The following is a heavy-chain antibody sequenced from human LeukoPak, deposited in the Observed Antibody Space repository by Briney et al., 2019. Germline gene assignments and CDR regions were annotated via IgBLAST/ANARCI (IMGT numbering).Heavy chain of an antibody. Sequence: PGGSLRLSCAASGFTFSSYAMNWVRQAPGKGLEWVSAFSGSGGNTYYADSVKGRFTISRDNSKNTLYLQMNSLRAEDTAVYYCAKDRGRARWLQSIDYWGQGTLVTVSS. CDR1: GFTFSSYA. D-gene: IGHD5-24*01. V-gene: IGHV3-23*01. J-gene: IGHJ4*02. CDR2: FSGSGGNT. CDR3: AKDRGRARWLQSIDY.